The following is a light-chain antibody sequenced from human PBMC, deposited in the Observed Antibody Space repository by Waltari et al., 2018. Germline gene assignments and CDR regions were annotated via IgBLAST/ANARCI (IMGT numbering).Light chain of an antibody. Sequence: TQSPATLSVSPGERATLSCRASQSVSSNLAWYQQKPGQAPRLLIYGASTRATGIPARFSGSGSGTEFTLTISSLQSEDFAVYYCQQYNNWPPARAFGQGTKVEIK. J-gene: IGKJ1*01. CDR1: QSVSSN. CDR2: GAS. CDR3: QQYNNWPPARA. V-gene: IGKV3-15*01.